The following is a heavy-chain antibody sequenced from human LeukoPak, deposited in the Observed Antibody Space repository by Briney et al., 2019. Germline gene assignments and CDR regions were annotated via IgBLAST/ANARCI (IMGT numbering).Heavy chain of an antibody. V-gene: IGHV3-23*01. J-gene: IGHJ4*02. D-gene: IGHD3-10*01. CDR1: RFTFSSYA. CDR2: ISGSGGST. Sequence: GGSLRLSCAASRFTFSSYAISWVRQAPGKGLEWISAISGSGGSTYYADSVKGRFTISRDNSKNTLYLQMNSLRAEDTAVYYCAKMVRGVHYYFDYWGQGTLVTVSS. CDR3: AKMVRGVHYYFDY.